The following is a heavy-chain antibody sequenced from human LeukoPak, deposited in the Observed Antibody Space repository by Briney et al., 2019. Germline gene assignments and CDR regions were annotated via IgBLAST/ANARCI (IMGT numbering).Heavy chain of an antibody. Sequence: GGSLTLSCAASGFIFSDYCMHWVRQAPGKGLEWVAFIRYDGSNKYYLDSVKGRFTISRDSSKNTVYLQMNSLRAEDTAVYYCAKEGTASKPSDLDYWGEGTLVTVSS. J-gene: IGHJ4*02. CDR2: IRYDGSNK. V-gene: IGHV3-30*02. CDR3: AKEGTASKPSDLDY. D-gene: IGHD1/OR15-1a*01. CDR1: GFIFSDYC.